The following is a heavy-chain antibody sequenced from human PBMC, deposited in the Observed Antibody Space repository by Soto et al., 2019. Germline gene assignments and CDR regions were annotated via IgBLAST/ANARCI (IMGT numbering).Heavy chain of an antibody. Sequence: WASVKVSCKASGYIFTSQGISWVRQAPGQGLEWMGWISTYNGNPNYAQKLQGRVTMTTNTSTTTAFLELRSLTSDDTAVYYCARGRTRALDYWGQGTPVTVSS. D-gene: IGHD1-7*01. CDR1: GYIFTSQG. CDR3: ARGRTRALDY. J-gene: IGHJ4*02. CDR2: ISTYNGNP. V-gene: IGHV1-18*01.